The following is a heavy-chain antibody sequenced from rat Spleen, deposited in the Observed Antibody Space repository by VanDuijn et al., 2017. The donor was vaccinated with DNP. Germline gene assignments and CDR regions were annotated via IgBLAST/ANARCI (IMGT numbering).Heavy chain of an antibody. V-gene: IGHV5-7*01. J-gene: IGHJ2*01. Sequence: EVQLVESGGGLVQPGRSLKLSCAVSGFIFSNYDMAWVRQAPKKGLEWVATISYDGSSTYYRDSVKGRFTISRDNAKSTLYLQMDSLRSEDTATYYCTTEAADYWGQGVMVTVSS. CDR3: TTEAADY. CDR2: ISYDGSST. CDR1: GFIFSNYD.